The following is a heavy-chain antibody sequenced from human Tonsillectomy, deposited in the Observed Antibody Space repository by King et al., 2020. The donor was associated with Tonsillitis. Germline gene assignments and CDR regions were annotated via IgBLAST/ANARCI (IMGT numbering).Heavy chain of an antibody. V-gene: IGHV4-59*01. CDR2: IYYTGST. J-gene: IGHJ4*02. Sequence: VQLQESGPGLVKPSETLSLTCSVSGGSISSYFWSWIRQPPGRGLEWIGYIYYTGSTNTNPSLKSRVTISVASSKNQFSLRLSSVTAADTAVYYCARAVGGNSDYWGQGTLVTVSS. D-gene: IGHD4-23*01. CDR1: GGSISSYF. CDR3: ARAVGGNSDY.